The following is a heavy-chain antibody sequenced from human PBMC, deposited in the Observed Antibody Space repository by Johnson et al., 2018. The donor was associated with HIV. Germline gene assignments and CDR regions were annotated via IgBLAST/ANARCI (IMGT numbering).Heavy chain of an antibody. D-gene: IGHD6-19*01. CDR2: IRYDGSNK. V-gene: IGHV3-30*02. J-gene: IGHJ3*02. CDR3: AKDSSGWYSGAFDI. CDR1: GFTFSSYG. Sequence: QVQLVESGGGLVQPGGSLRLSCAASGFTFSSYGMHWVRQAPGKGLEWVAFIRYDGSNKYYAASVKGRFTISRDNSKNTLYLQMNSLRAEDTAVYYCAKDSSGWYSGAFDIWGQGTMVTVSS.